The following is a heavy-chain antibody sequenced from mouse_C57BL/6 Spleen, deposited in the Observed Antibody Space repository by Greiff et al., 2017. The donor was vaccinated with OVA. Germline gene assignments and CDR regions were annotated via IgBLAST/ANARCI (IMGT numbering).Heavy chain of an antibody. D-gene: IGHD2-3*01. J-gene: IGHJ4*01. CDR3: TRFARGYYEAMDY. CDR2: IDPETGGT. Sequence: VQLQQSGAELVRPGASVTLSCKASGYTFTDYEMHWVKQTPVHGLEWIGAIDPETGGTAYNQKFKGKAILTADKSSSTAYMELRSLTSEDSAVYYCTRFARGYYEAMDYWGQGTSVTVSS. V-gene: IGHV1-15*01. CDR1: GYTFTDYE.